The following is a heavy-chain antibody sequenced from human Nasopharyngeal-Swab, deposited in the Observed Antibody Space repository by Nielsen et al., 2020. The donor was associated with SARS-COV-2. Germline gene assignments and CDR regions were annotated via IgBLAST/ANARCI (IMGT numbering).Heavy chain of an antibody. D-gene: IGHD3-10*01. J-gene: IGHJ4*02. CDR1: SGSISSDNW. Sequence: SETLSLTCAVSSGSISSDNWWSWVRQPPGKGLEWMGEVYHSGRTNSNPSLRSRVTMSVDKSKNQFSLKLSFVTAADTAVYYCARAPRIYFASGLGVYFFDYWGQGTLVTVSA. CDR3: ARAPRIYFASGLGVYFFDY. CDR2: VYHSGRT. V-gene: IGHV4-4*02.